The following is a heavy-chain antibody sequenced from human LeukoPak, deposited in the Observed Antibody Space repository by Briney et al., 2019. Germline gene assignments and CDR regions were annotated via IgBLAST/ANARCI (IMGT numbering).Heavy chain of an antibody. V-gene: IGHV3-23*01. J-gene: IGHJ4*02. CDR2: IRGSGGST. D-gene: IGHD4-17*01. Sequence: GGSLRLSCAASGFTFSNYVMSWVRQAPGKGLEWVSAIRGSGGSTDYADSVKGRFTISRDNSKNTLYLQMNSLRAEDTAVYYCAKVTVTTSYWGQGTLVTVSS. CDR3: AKVTVTTSY. CDR1: GFTFSNYV.